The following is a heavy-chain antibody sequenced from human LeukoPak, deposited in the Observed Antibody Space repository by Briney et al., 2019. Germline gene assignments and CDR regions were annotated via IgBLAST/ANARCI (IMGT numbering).Heavy chain of an antibody. J-gene: IGHJ4*02. CDR1: GFTFNSYW. Sequence: GGSLRLSCAASGFTFNSYWMHWVRQAPGKGLVWVSDINDGGSSTNYADTVKGRFTISRDNAKNTLYLQMNSLRAEDTAVYYCARGDSRAWYAFDYWGQGTLVTGSS. V-gene: IGHV3-74*01. CDR2: INDGGSST. D-gene: IGHD6-19*01. CDR3: ARGDSRAWYAFDY.